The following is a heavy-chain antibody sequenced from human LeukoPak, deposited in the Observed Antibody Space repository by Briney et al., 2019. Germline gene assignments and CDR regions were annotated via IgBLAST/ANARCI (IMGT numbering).Heavy chain of an antibody. Sequence: SGGSLRLSCAASGFTFSSYGMHWVRQAPGKGLEWVAVISYDGSNKYYADSVKGRFTISRDNSKNTLYLQMNSLRAEDTAVYYCARDQHYDILTGYLDYWGQGTLVTVSS. CDR1: GFTFSSYG. D-gene: IGHD3-9*01. CDR2: ISYDGSNK. J-gene: IGHJ4*02. V-gene: IGHV3-30*03. CDR3: ARDQHYDILTGYLDY.